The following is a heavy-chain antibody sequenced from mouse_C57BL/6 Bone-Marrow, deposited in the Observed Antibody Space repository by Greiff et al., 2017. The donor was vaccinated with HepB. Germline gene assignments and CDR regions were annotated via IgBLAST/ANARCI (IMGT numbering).Heavy chain of an antibody. D-gene: IGHD1-1*01. V-gene: IGHV5-9*01. CDR1: GFTFSSYT. CDR2: ISGGGGNT. Sequence: EVQVVESGGGLVKPGGSLKLSCAASGFTFSSYTMSWVRQTPEKRLEWVATISGGGGNTYYPDSVKGRFTISRDNAKNTLYLQMSSLRSEDTALYYCARHSPFVVTTVVATRYAMDYWGQGTSVTVSS. CDR3: ARHSPFVVTTVVATRYAMDY. J-gene: IGHJ4*01.